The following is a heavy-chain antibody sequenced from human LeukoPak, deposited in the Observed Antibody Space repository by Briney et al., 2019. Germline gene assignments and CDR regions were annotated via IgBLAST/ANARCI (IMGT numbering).Heavy chain of an antibody. V-gene: IGHV1-18*01. CDR1: GYTFTSYG. CDR2: ISVYNGNT. D-gene: IGHD5-18*01. J-gene: IGHJ4*02. Sequence: ASVKVSCKASGYTFTSYGISWVRQAPGQGLEWMGWISVYNGNTNYAQKLQGRVTMTRDTSISTAYMELSRLRSDDTAVYYCAGEGDTAMVTFYYWGQGTLVTVSS. CDR3: AGEGDTAMVTFYY.